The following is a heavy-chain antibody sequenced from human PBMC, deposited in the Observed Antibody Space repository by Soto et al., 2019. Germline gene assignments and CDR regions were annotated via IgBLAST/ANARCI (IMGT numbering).Heavy chain of an antibody. CDR2: VYYRGST. V-gene: IGHV4-59*01. CDR1: GGSIDNYF. CDR3: ASGGYYDSSGSNSIGPFDY. D-gene: IGHD3-22*01. J-gene: IGHJ4*02. Sequence: PSGTLCLTCTFSGGSIDNYFWNWIRQPPGKGLEWIGYVYYRGSTIYNPSLKSRVTISVDASKNQFSLKLNSVTAADTAVYYCASGGYYDSSGSNSIGPFDYWGQGTLVTVSS.